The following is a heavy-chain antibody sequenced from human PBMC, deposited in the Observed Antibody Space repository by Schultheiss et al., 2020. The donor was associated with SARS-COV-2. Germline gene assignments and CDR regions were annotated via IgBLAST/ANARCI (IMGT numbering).Heavy chain of an antibody. D-gene: IGHD3-3*01. CDR1: GDSVSSNSAA. CDR2: TYYRSKWYN. V-gene: IGHV6-1*01. J-gene: IGHJ5*02. Sequence: SQTLSLTCAISGDSVSSNSAAWNWIRQSPSRGLEWLGRTYYRSKWYNDYAVSVKSRITINPDTSKNQFSLKLSSVTAADTAVYYCAREVEDDFWSGYRRLVNNWFDPWGQGTLVTVSS. CDR3: AREVEDDFWSGYRRLVNNWFDP.